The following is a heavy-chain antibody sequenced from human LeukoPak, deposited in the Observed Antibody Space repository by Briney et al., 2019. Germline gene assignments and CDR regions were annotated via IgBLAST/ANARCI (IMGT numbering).Heavy chain of an antibody. D-gene: IGHD6-13*01. Sequence: SETLSLTCTVSGGSISSGDYYWTWIRQPPGKGLEWIGYIYYSGSTNYNPSLKSRVTISVDTSKKQFSLKLSSVTAADTAVYYCARSIGEYSSSWYQGFDYWGQGTLVTVSS. CDR1: GGSISSGDYY. J-gene: IGHJ4*02. CDR2: IYYSGST. CDR3: ARSIGEYSSSWYQGFDY. V-gene: IGHV4-61*08.